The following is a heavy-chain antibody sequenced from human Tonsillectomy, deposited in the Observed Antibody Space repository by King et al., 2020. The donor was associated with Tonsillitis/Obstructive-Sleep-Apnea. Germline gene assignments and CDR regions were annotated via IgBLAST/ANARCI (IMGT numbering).Heavy chain of an antibody. CDR2: ISWNSYTI. D-gene: IGHD1-7*01. CDR1: GFTFDDYA. Sequence: VQLVESGGGLVQPGRSLRLSCAASGFTFDDYAMHWVRQVPGKGLEWVSGISWNSYTIASADSVQGRFTISRDNAKNSLYLQMNSLRAEDTALYYCATDSGGTPELLDWYFDLWGRGTLVTVSS. V-gene: IGHV3-9*01. CDR3: ATDSGGTPELLDWYFDL. J-gene: IGHJ2*01.